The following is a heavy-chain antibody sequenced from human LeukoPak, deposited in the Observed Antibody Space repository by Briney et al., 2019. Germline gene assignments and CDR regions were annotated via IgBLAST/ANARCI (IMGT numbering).Heavy chain of an antibody. V-gene: IGHV1-24*01. CDR1: GYTLTELS. CDR3: ATDSDYYDSSGYYYHNGMDV. Sequence: ASVKVSCKVSGYTLTELSMHWVRQAPGKGLEWMGGFDPEDGETIYAQKFQGRVTMTEDTSTDTAYMELSSLRSEDTAVYYCATDSDYYDSSGYYYHNGMDVWGQGTTVTVSS. CDR2: FDPEDGET. D-gene: IGHD3-22*01. J-gene: IGHJ6*02.